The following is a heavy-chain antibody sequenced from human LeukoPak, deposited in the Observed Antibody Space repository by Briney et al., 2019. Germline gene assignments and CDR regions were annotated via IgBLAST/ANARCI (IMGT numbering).Heavy chain of an antibody. J-gene: IGHJ4*02. D-gene: IGHD4-23*01. CDR1: GGSFSGYY. CDR2: INHSGST. CDR3: ARASTTVVTPLDY. Sequence: SETLSLTCAVYGGSFSGYYWSWIRQPPGKGLEWIEEINHSGSTNYNPSLKSRVTISVDTSKNQFSLKLSSVTAADTAVYYCARASTTVVTPLDYWGQGTLVTVSS. V-gene: IGHV4-34*01.